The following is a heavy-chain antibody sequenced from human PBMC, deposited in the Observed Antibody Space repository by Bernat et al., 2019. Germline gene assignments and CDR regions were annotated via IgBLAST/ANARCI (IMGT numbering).Heavy chain of an antibody. CDR1: GGSFSGYY. J-gene: IGHJ4*02. CDR3: AALYSSGWYLHHYFDY. V-gene: IGHV4-34*01. CDR2: IYYSGST. Sequence: QVQLQQWGAGLLKPSETLSLTCAVYGGSFSGYYWSWIRQPPGKGLEWIGSIYYSGSTYYNPSLKSRVTISVDTSKNQFSLKLSSVTAADTAVYYCAALYSSGWYLHHYFDYWGQGTLVTVSS. D-gene: IGHD6-19*01.